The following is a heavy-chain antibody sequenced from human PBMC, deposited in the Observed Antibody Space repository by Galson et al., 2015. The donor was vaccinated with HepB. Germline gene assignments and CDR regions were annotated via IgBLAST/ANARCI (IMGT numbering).Heavy chain of an antibody. D-gene: IGHD3-9*01. V-gene: IGHV3-30*04. J-gene: IGHJ5*02. CDR3: ARDLQSVVRYFDWHGSPGGWFDP. CDR1: GFTFSSYA. CDR2: ISYDGSNK. Sequence: SLRLSCAASGFTFSSYAMHWVRQAPGKGLEWVAVISYDGSNKYYADSVKGRFTISRDNSKNTLYLQMNSLRAEDTAVYYCARDLQSVVRYFDWHGSPGGWFDPWGQGTLVTVSS.